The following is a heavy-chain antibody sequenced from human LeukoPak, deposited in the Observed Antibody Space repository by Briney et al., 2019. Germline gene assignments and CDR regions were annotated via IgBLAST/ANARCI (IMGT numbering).Heavy chain of an antibody. V-gene: IGHV3-30*01. J-gene: IGHJ4*02. Sequence: PGRSLRLSCAASGFTFINFAMHWVRQAPGKGLEWVSIISSGGGLRYYADSVKGRFTISRDNSKNTLYLQLDGLRPEDTAVYFCATDSTYYYDSGSSGPHYFDNWGQGTLVTVSS. D-gene: IGHD3-10*01. CDR3: ATDSTYYYDSGSSGPHYFDN. CDR1: GFTFINFA. CDR2: ISSGGGLR.